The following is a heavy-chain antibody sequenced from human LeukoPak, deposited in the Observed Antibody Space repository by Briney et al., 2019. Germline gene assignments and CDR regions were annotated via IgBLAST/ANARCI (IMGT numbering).Heavy chain of an antibody. CDR2: IYTSGST. CDR3: ARERSHYDILTGYYYYFDY. CDR1: GGSISSGSYY. Sequence: PSETLSLTCTVSGGSISSGSYYWSWIRQPAGKGLEWIGRIYTSGSTNYNPSLKSRVTISVDTSKNQFSLKLSSVTAADPAVYYCARERSHYDILTGYYYYFDYWGQGTLVTVSS. D-gene: IGHD3-9*01. J-gene: IGHJ4*02. V-gene: IGHV4-61*02.